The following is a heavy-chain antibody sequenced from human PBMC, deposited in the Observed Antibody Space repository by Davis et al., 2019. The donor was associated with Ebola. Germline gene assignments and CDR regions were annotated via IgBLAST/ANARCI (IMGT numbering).Heavy chain of an antibody. Sequence: AGSLRLSCAVSAFTSSSYSMNWVRHAPGKGLEWVSSISSCSSYIYYADSVKGRFTISRDNAKNSLYLQMNSLRAEDTALYYCAKEQFGYSSAGLDVWGQGTTVTVSS. CDR2: ISSCSSYI. CDR3: AKEQFGYSSAGLDV. CDR1: AFTSSSYS. D-gene: IGHD6-13*01. V-gene: IGHV3-21*04. J-gene: IGHJ6*02.